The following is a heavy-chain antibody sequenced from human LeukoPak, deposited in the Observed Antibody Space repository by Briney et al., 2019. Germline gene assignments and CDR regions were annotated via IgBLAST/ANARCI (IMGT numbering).Heavy chain of an antibody. V-gene: IGHV4-61*02. CDR1: GDSITSGTYY. Sequence: SETLSLTCTVSGDSITSGTYYWTWIRQPAGKGLEWIGRIYTSGSTNYKPSLKSRVTISVDTSKNQFSLRLSSVTAADTAVYYCARLGDGYNYARSAGYYYYMDFWGKGTTVTISS. D-gene: IGHD5-24*01. CDR3: ARLGDGYNYARSAGYYYYMDF. J-gene: IGHJ6*03. CDR2: IYTSGST.